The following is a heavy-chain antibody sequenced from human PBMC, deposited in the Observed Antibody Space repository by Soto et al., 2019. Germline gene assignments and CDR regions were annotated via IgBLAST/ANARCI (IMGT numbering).Heavy chain of an antibody. Sequence: GEALKISCEGSGYGFSNYWLGWVRQTSGKGLEWVGLIFPRESDTKYNPSLQGQVSISAGNSVATAYLHLSSLKPSDSAIYYCARQLYTNADGNLVVDFRGQRTPVPVAS. D-gene: IGHD2-2*02. J-gene: IGHJ4*02. CDR1: GYGFSNYW. CDR3: ARQLYTNADGNLVVDF. V-gene: IGHV5-51*01. CDR2: IFPRESDT.